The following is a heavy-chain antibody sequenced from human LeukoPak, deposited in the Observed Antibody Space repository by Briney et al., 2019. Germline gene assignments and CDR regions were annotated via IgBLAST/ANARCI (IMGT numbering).Heavy chain of an antibody. V-gene: IGHV4-4*07. J-gene: IGHJ4*02. CDR2: IYSSGST. Sequence: SETLSLTCTVSGGSISSYYWSWIRQPAEKGLEWIGRIYSSGSTNYNPSLKSRVTMSVDTSKNQFSLKLSSLTTADTAVYYCARLAYGDYYFDHWGQGTLVTVSS. CDR3: ARLAYGDYYFDH. CDR1: GGSISSYY. D-gene: IGHD4-17*01.